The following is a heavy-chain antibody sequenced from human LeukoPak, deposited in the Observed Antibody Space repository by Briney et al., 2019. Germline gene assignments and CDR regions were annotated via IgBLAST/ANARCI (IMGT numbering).Heavy chain of an antibody. D-gene: IGHD5-18*01. V-gene: IGHV5-51*01. J-gene: IGHJ4*02. CDR3: ARYPNSYGGFDF. Sequence: GESLKISCKGSGYSFSTYWIGWVRQMPGKGLEWMGIIYPDDSDPKYSPSLQGQVTISADKSISTAYLQWSSPKTSDTAMYYCARYPNSYGGFDFWGQGTLVTVSS. CDR1: GYSFSTYW. CDR2: IYPDDSDP.